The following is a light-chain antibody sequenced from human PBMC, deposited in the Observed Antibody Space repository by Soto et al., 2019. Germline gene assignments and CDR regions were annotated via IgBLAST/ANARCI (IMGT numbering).Light chain of an antibody. CDR3: HQYYIPPPT. CDR1: QSVLYSSNNKNY. J-gene: IGKJ4*01. CDR2: WAS. V-gene: IGKV4-1*01. Sequence: DIVMTQSPDSLAVSLGERATINCKSSQSVLYSSNNKNYLAWYQQKPGQPPKLLIYWASTRESGVPDRFSGSGSGTDFTLTISSLKAEDVAGYSCHQYYIPPPTFGVGTKVEIK.